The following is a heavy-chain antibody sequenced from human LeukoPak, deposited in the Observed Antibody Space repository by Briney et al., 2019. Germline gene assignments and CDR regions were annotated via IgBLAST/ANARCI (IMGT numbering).Heavy chain of an antibody. CDR1: GGSISSGSYY. CDR2: IYTTGST. J-gene: IGHJ4*02. V-gene: IGHV4-61*02. D-gene: IGHD5-12*01. Sequence: SETLSLTCTVSGGSISSGSYYWSWIRQPAGKGLDWIGRIYTTGSTNYNPSLKSRVTISVDTSKNQFSLKLSSVTAADTAMYYCARVSGYDWESFYDYWGQGSLVTVSS. CDR3: ARVSGYDWESFYDY.